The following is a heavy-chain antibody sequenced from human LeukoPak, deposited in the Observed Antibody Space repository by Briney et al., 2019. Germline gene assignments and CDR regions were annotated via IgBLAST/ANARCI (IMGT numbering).Heavy chain of an antibody. D-gene: IGHD6-13*01. CDR2: IYSGGTT. J-gene: IGHJ4*02. Sequence: GGSLRLSCAASGFTFSSYAMSWVRQAPGKGLEWVSVIYSGGTTNYADSVKGRFTISRDNSKNTLFLQMNSLRAEDTAVYYCARGGYSSSWYHFDYWGQGTLVTVSS. CDR1: GFTFSSYA. CDR3: ARGGYSSSWYHFDY. V-gene: IGHV3-53*01.